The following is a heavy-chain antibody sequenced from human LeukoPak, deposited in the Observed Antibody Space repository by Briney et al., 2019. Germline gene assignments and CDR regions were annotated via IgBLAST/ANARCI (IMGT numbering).Heavy chain of an antibody. D-gene: IGHD5-18*01. J-gene: IGHJ4*02. Sequence: SQTLSLTCTVSDDSISSGAYYWTWIRQPPGQGLEWIGYIFNSGTTYYIPSLRSRVIISLDTSKNQFSLKMSSVTAADTAVYFCADTYGNWGQGTLVTVSS. CDR1: DDSISSGAYY. V-gene: IGHV4-30-4*08. CDR3: ADTYGN. CDR2: IFNSGTT.